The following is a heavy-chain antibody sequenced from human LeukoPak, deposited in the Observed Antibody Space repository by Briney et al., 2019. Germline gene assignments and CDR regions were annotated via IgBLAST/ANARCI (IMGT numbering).Heavy chain of an antibody. CDR1: GDSVSSNSAA. CDR3: ARSYSSGWDFES. V-gene: IGHV6-1*01. J-gene: IGHJ4*02. D-gene: IGHD6-19*01. CDR2: TYYRSKWYN. Sequence: PSQTLSLTCTISGDSVSSNSAAWNWIRQSPSRGLEWLGRTYYRSKWYNDYALSVKSRISINPDTSKKQFSLQLNSVTPEDTAVYYCARSYSSGWDFESWGQGTLVTVCS.